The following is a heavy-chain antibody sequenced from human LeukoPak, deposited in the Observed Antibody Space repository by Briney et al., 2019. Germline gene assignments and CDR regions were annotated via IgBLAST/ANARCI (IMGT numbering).Heavy chain of an antibody. CDR2: ISTYNGNT. CDR3: AGCSGGSCTGYYFDY. CDR1: GYTFISYG. J-gene: IGHJ4*02. V-gene: IGHV1-18*01. D-gene: IGHD2-15*01. Sequence: GATVKVSCKASGYTFISYGISCVRQAPGQGLEWMGWISTYNGNTNYAQKPQGRVTMTTDTSTSIAYMELRSLRSDDTAVYYCAGCSGGSCTGYYFDYWGQGTLVTVFS.